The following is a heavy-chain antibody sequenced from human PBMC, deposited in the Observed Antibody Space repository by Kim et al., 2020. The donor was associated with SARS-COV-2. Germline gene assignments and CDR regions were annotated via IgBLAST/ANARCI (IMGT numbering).Heavy chain of an antibody. CDR3: ARVAAGTRWFDP. D-gene: IGHD6-13*01. Sequence: NYAQKLQGRVTMTTDTSTSTAYMELRSLRSDDTAMYYCARVAAGTRWFDPWGQGTLVTVSS. J-gene: IGHJ5*02. V-gene: IGHV1-18*01.